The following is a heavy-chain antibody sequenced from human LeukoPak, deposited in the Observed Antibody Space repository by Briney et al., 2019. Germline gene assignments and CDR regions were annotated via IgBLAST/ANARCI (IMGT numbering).Heavy chain of an antibody. CDR2: IYYSGST. D-gene: IGHD6-13*01. CDR1: GGSNSSSIYY. J-gene: IGHJ4*02. CDR3: ARLSSSSTYHFDY. V-gene: IGHV4-39*01. Sequence: PSETLSLTCTVSGGSNSSSIYYWGWIRQPPGKGLEWIGSIYYSGSTYYNPSLKSRVTISVDTSKNQFSLKLSSVTAADTAVYYCARLSSSSTYHFDYWDQGTLVTVSS.